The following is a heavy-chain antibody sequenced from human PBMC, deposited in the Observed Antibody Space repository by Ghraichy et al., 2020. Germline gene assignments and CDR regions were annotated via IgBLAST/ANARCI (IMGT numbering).Heavy chain of an antibody. J-gene: IGHJ4*02. Sequence: GGSLRLSCAASGFTFTSYAMSWVRQAPGKGLEWVSAISGGGGTTYYADSVKGRFTISRDNSKNTLYLQMNSLRAEDTAVYYCAKSWGGLAAPLDYWGQGTLVTVPS. D-gene: IGHD3-16*01. CDR2: ISGGGGTT. V-gene: IGHV3-23*01. CDR3: AKSWGGLAAPLDY. CDR1: GFTFTSYA.